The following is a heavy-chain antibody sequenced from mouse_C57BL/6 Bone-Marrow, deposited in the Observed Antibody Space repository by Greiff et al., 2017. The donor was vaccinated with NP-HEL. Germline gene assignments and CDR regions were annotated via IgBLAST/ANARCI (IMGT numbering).Heavy chain of an antibody. D-gene: IGHD1-1*01. Sequence: EVQLQQSVAELVRPGASVKLSCTASGFNIKNTYMHWVKQRPEQGLEWIGRIDPANGNTKYAPKFQGKATITADTSSNTAYLQLSSLTSEDTAIYYGARGDYYGSSYWYFDVWGTGTTVTVSS. CDR1: GFNIKNTY. CDR2: IDPANGNT. V-gene: IGHV14-3*01. CDR3: ARGDYYGSSYWYFDV. J-gene: IGHJ1*03.